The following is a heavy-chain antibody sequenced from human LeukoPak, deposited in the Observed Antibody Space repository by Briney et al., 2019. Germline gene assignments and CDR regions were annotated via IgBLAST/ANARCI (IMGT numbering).Heavy chain of an antibody. J-gene: IGHJ6*03. V-gene: IGHV1-69*13. Sequence: GASVKVSCKASGGTFSSYAISWVRQAPGQGLEWMGGIIPIFGTANYAQKFQGRVTITADESTSTAYMELSSLRSEDTAVYYCARVGVPGFYMDVWGKGTTVTVSS. CDR1: GGTFSSYA. CDR2: IIPIFGTA. D-gene: IGHD3-16*01. CDR3: ARVGVPGFYMDV.